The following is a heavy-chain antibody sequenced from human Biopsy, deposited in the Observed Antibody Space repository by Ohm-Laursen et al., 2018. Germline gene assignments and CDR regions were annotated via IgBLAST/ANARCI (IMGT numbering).Heavy chain of an antibody. CDR3: TRGGYYYDSLAYYYWFDP. D-gene: IGHD3-22*01. Sequence: ASVKVSCKASGYTFTGYHVHWVRQVPGQGLEWMGWINAKTGDTNYAQKFQGRVTMTRDTSISTAYVGLSSLRSDDTAVYYCTRGGYYYDSLAYYYWFDPWGQGTLVTVSS. CDR2: INAKTGDT. CDR1: GYTFTGYH. J-gene: IGHJ5*02. V-gene: IGHV1-2*02.